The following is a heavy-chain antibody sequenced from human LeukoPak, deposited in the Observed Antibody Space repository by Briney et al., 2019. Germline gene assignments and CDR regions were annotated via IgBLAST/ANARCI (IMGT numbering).Heavy chain of an antibody. CDR3: ARGDYPFLL. J-gene: IGHJ4*02. CDR1: GFTFSSYS. CDR2: ISSSSSAI. V-gene: IGHV3-48*04. Sequence: WGSLRLSFAASGFTFSSYSMNWVRQAPGKGLEGVSYISSSSSAIYYPDSVRGRFPISRDNAKNSLYLQMNSLRAEDTAVYYCARGDYPFLLWGQGALVSVSS. D-gene: IGHD4-17*01.